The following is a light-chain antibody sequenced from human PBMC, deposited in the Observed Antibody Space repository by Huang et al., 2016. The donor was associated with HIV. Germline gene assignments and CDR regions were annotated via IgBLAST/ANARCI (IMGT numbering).Light chain of an antibody. Sequence: DIVMTQSPDSLSVSPGERATIDFKSSQSLLYSLNNKNYLAWFQQKPGRPPKLLLYWASTREAGIPERFSGSGSGTDVTLTINNLQPEDVATYYCQQYYQNPQTFGQGT. CDR3: QQYYQNPQT. CDR1: QSLLYSLNNKNY. CDR2: WAS. J-gene: IGKJ5*01. V-gene: IGKV4-1*01.